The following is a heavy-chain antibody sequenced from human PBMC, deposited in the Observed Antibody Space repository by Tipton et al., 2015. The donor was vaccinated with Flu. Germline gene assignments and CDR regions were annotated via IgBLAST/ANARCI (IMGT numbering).Heavy chain of an antibody. Sequence: TLSLTCSVSDGSISSSSYYWGWIRQPPGRGLEWVGSIYYTGYPYHNPSLKSRLAMSIDTSNNQFSLRLSSMTAADTAVYYCAKVKFGWVESWAQGSLLTVSS. J-gene: IGHJ5*01. CDR2: IYYTGYP. D-gene: IGHD3-16*01. CDR1: DGSISSSSYY. CDR3: AKVKFGWVES. V-gene: IGHV4-39*07.